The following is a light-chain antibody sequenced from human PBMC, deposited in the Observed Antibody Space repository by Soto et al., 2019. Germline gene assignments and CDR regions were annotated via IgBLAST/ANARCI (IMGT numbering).Light chain of an antibody. J-gene: IGLJ2*01. CDR3: QSYDSSLGSVV. V-gene: IGLV1-40*01. CDR1: SSNIGTDYD. CDR2: GNN. Sequence: QSVLTQPPSVSGAPGQRVTISCTGTSSNIGTDYDVQWYQQLPGTAPKLLIYGNNNRPSGVPDRFSGSKSDTSASLAITGLQTEDEADYYCQSYDSSLGSVVFGGGTKLTVL.